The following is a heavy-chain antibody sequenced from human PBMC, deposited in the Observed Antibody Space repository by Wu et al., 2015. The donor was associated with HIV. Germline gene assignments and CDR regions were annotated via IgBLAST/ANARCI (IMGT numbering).Heavy chain of an antibody. CDR1: GYTFTSNF. J-gene: IGHJ4*03. V-gene: IGHV1-46*01. D-gene: IGHD3-10*01. Sequence: QVQLVQSGAEVRMPGASVKVSCQTSGYTFTSNFVHWVRQAPGQGLEWMGVINPSGGSTTYPQKFQGRVTMTRDTATTTVYLELSSLTSADTAVYYCARDRTFGSASVRGPPYNLDYWGHGTLITVSS. CDR3: ARDRTFGSASVRGPPYNLDY. CDR2: INPSGGST.